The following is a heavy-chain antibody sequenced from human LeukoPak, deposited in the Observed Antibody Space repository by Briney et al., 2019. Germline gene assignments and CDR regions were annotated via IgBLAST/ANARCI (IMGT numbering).Heavy chain of an antibody. CDR3: ASTAGYFNY. J-gene: IGHJ4*02. CDR1: GFTFRSYS. V-gene: IGHV3-48*01. Sequence: PGGSLRLSCAASGFTFRSYSMNWVRQVPGKGLEWISYISSSSHTIYYEDSVRGRFTISRDNAKNSLHLQMNGLRAEDTGIYYCASTAGYFNYWGQGTLVTVSS. CDR2: ISSSSHTI. D-gene: IGHD3-22*01.